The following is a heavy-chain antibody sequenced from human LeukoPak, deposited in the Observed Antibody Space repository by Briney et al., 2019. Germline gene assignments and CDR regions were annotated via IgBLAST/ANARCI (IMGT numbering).Heavy chain of an antibody. J-gene: IGHJ4*02. CDR3: ASRDCSDGACFFDY. CDR1: GYSITSNYY. Sequence: SETLSLTCTVSGYSITSNYYWGWIRQPPGKGVGWIGSIYHSGSTYYNPSLKSRFTMSVDTSKNQFSLKLTSVTAADTAVYFCASRDCSDGACFFDYWGQGTLVTVSS. V-gene: IGHV4-38-2*02. CDR2: IYHSGST. D-gene: IGHD2-15*01.